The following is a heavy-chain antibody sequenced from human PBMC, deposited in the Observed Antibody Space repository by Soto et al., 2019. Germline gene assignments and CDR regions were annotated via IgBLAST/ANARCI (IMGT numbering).Heavy chain of an antibody. CDR1: GGSFSGYY. Sequence: PSETLSLTCAVYGGSFSGYYWSWIRQPPGKGLEWIGEINHSGSTNYNPSLKSRVTISVDTSKNQFSLKLSSVTAADTAVYYFARGHRSDYDFWSGYPAHFDYWGQGTLVTVSS. CDR2: INHSGST. J-gene: IGHJ4*02. CDR3: ARGHRSDYDFWSGYPAHFDY. V-gene: IGHV4-34*01. D-gene: IGHD3-3*01.